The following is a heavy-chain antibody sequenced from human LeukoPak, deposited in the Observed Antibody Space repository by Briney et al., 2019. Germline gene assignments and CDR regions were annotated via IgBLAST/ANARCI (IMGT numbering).Heavy chain of an antibody. J-gene: IGHJ5*02. CDR2: ISSSGSTI. CDR1: GFTFSDYY. Sequence: GGSLRLSCASSGFTFSDYYMSWIRQAPGKGLEWVSYISSSGSTIYYADSVKGRFIISRDNSKNTLYLQMNSLGVEDTAVYYCHCSGGNCYTPWGQGTLVTVSS. V-gene: IGHV3-11*01. D-gene: IGHD2-15*01. CDR3: HCSGGNCYTP.